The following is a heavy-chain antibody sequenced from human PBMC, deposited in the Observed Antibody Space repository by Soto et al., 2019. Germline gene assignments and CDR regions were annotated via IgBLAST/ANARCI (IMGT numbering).Heavy chain of an antibody. CDR2: IIPILGIA. CDR1: GGTFSSYT. Sequence: GASVKVSCKASGGTFSSYTISWVRQAPGQGLEWMGRIIPILGIANYAQKFQGRVTITADKSTSTAYMELSSLRSEDTAVYYCARSPYYYDSSGYSLDAFDIWGQGTMVTVSS. CDR3: ARSPYYYDSSGYSLDAFDI. J-gene: IGHJ3*02. V-gene: IGHV1-69*02. D-gene: IGHD3-22*01.